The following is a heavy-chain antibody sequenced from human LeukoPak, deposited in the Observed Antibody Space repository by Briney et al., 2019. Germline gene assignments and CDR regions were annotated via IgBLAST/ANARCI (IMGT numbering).Heavy chain of an antibody. D-gene: IGHD2-2*02. CDR3: ARAFHCSSTSCYTRGLDY. CDR2: IYTSGST. Sequence: PSQTLSLTCTVSGGSISSGSYYWRWLRQPAGKGLEWIGRIYTSGSTNYNPSLKCRVTISLDTSKNQFSLKLSSVTAADTAVYYCARAFHCSSTSCYTRGLDYWGQGTLVTVSS. J-gene: IGHJ4*02. V-gene: IGHV4-61*02. CDR1: GGSISSGSYY.